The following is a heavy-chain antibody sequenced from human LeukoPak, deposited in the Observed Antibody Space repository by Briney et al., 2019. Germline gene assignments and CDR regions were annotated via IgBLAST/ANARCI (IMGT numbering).Heavy chain of an antibody. J-gene: IGHJ6*03. Sequence: PSETLSLTCAVYGGSFSRYYWSWIRQPPGKGLEWIGEINHSGSTNYHPSLKNRVTMSVDTSKNQFSLKLNSVTAADTAVYYCARVMPLGGYSVQQLVWGDYYYMDVWGKGTTVTVSS. V-gene: IGHV4-34*01. CDR2: INHSGST. CDR1: GGSFSRYY. CDR3: ARVMPLGGYSVQQLVWGDYYYMDV. D-gene: IGHD3-16*01.